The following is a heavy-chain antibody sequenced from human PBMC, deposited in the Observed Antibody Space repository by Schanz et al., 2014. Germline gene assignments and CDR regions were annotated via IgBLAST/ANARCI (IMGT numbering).Heavy chain of an antibody. Sequence: EGQLLESGGGLIQPGGSLGLSCVVSGFTVSSDHMSWVRQAPGKGLEWVANIKQHGNEKYYVDSVKGRFTISRDNAKISLYLQMNSLRVEDTAVYYCARDTSYGMDVWGQGTTVTVSS. J-gene: IGHJ6*02. CDR1: GFTVSSDH. CDR3: ARDTSYGMDV. CDR2: IKQHGNEK. V-gene: IGHV3-7*01.